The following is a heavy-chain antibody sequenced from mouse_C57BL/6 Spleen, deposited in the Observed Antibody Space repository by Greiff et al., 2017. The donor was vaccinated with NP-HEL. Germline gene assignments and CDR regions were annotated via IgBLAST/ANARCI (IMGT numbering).Heavy chain of an antibody. CDR3: ARYDYDYFDY. D-gene: IGHD2-4*01. J-gene: IGHJ2*01. Sequence: QVQLQQSDAELVNPGASVKLSFQFSFSTFTAPTLPWLTPRPEQGLEWIGYIYPRDGSTKYNEKFKGKATLTADKSSSTAYMQLNSLTSEDSAVYFCARYDYDYFDYWGQGTTLTVSS. CDR2: IYPRDGST. V-gene: IGHV1-78*01. CDR1: FSTFTAPT.